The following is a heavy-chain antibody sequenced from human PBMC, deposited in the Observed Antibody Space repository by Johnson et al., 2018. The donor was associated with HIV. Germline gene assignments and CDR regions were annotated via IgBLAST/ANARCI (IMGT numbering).Heavy chain of an antibody. D-gene: IGHD6-19*01. J-gene: IGHJ3*02. CDR3: AKGGSAVAVAFDI. CDR2: IRYDGSNK. V-gene: IGHV3-30*02. Sequence: QVQLVESGGGVVQPGGSLRLSCAASGFTFSSYGMHWVRQAPGKGLEWVAFIRYDGSNKYYADSVKGRFTISRDNSKNTLYLQMNSLKIEDTAVYYCAKGGSAVAVAFDIWGQGTMVTVSS. CDR1: GFTFSSYG.